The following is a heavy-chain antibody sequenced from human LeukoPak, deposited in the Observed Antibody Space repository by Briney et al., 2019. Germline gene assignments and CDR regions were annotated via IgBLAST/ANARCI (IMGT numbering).Heavy chain of an antibody. CDR2: LIPVFGVT. CDR3: ARGKSGYDYGLDS. J-gene: IGHJ4*02. V-gene: IGHV1-69*05. CDR1: GGTFSSHA. Sequence: SVKVSCKASGGTFSSHAISWVRRAPGQGLEWMGGLIPVFGVTNYTQKFQGRVTITTDESTTTGYLELRNLRSDDTAVYYCARGKSGYDYGLDSWGQGALVIVSS. D-gene: IGHD5-12*01.